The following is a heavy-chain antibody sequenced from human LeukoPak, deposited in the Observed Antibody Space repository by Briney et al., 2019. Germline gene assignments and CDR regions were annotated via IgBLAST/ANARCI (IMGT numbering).Heavy chain of an antibody. CDR1: GFTFSSYA. V-gene: IGHV3-23*01. J-gene: IGHJ4*02. D-gene: IGHD6-19*01. Sequence: PGGSLRFSCAASGFTFSSYAMSWVRQARGKGLEWVSAISGSGGSTYYADSVKGRFTISRDNSKNTLYLQMNSLRAEDTAVYYCAKDLTKQSSGWDYWGQGTLVTVSS. CDR2: ISGSGGST. CDR3: AKDLTKQSSGWDY.